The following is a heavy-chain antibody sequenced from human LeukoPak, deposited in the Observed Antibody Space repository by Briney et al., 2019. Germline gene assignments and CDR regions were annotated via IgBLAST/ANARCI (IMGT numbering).Heavy chain of an antibody. J-gene: IGHJ5*02. Sequence: PGGSLRLSCAASGFTVSSNYMSWVRQAPGKGLVWVSRINTDRSSTSYADSVKGRFTISRDNAKSTLYLQMNSLRAEDTAVYYCARDLTTVTTFDPWGQGTLVTVSS. V-gene: IGHV3-74*01. D-gene: IGHD4-11*01. CDR3: ARDLTTVTTFDP. CDR2: INTDRSST. CDR1: GFTVSSNY.